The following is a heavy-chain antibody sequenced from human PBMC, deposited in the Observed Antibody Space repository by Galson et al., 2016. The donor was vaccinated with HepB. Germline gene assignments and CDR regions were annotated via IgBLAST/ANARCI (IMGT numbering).Heavy chain of an antibody. Sequence: SLRLSCAASGFTFRLYSMNWVRQAPGKGLEWVSSISSSSSYIYYADSVKGRFTISRDNAKNSLYLQMNSLRAEDTAVYYCARAVPDIYASGSYPDYWGQGTLVTVSS. CDR2: ISSSSSYI. J-gene: IGHJ4*02. D-gene: IGHD3-10*01. V-gene: IGHV3-21*04. CDR3: ARAVPDIYASGSYPDY. CDR1: GFTFRLYS.